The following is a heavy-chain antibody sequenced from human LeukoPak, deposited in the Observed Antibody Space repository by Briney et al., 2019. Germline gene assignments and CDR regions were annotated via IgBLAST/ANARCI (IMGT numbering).Heavy chain of an antibody. J-gene: IGHJ4*02. CDR3: ARVGVYCSSTSCYQGNFDY. Sequence: PGGSLRLSCAASGFTFSSYWMSWVRQAPGKGLEWVANIKQDGSEKYYVDSVKGRFTISRDNAKNSLYLQMNSLRAEDTAVYYCARVGVYCSSTSCYQGNFDYWGQGTLVTVSS. V-gene: IGHV3-7*01. CDR1: GFTFSSYW. CDR2: IKQDGSEK. D-gene: IGHD2-2*01.